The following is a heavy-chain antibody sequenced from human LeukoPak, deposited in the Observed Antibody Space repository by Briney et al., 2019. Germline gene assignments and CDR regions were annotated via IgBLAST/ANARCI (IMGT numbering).Heavy chain of an antibody. Sequence: ASVKVSCKASGYTFTNYFIHWVRQAPGQGLEWMGVISASTGSTSYAQKFQGRVTVTRDTSTSTVYMDLSSLRSEDTAVYYCAKAPRDYGALVRGLDSWGQGTLVTVSS. CDR1: GYTFTNYF. CDR3: AKAPRDYGALVRGLDS. V-gene: IGHV1-46*01. CDR2: ISASTGST. D-gene: IGHD3-10*01. J-gene: IGHJ5*01.